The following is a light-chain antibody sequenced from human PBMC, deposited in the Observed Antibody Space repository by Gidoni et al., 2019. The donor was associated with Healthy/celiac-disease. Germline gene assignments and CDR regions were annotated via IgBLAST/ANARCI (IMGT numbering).Light chain of an antibody. CDR1: QSVSSN. Sequence: ELVITQSPATLSVSAGERATLSCRASQSVSSNLTWYQQKPGPAPRLLIYGASTRATGIPAWFSGSGSGTEFTLTISSLQSEDFAVYYCQQYNNWPVTFGPGTKVDIK. CDR2: GAS. CDR3: QQYNNWPVT. V-gene: IGKV3-15*01. J-gene: IGKJ3*01.